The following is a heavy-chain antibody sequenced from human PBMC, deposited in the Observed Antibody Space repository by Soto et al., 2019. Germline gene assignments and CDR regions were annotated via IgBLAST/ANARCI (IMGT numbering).Heavy chain of an antibody. CDR3: ARDKITGLFDY. V-gene: IGHV4-34*01. Sequence: QVQLRQWGAGLLKPSETLSLTCAVYGGSFSGYYWTWIRQPPGTGLEWIGEINHSGSTNYNPSLKXRXTXSVXTSKNQFSLKLTSVTAADTAVYYCARDKITGLFDYWGQGTLVTVSS. CDR2: INHSGST. CDR1: GGSFSGYY. D-gene: IGHD2-8*02. J-gene: IGHJ4*02.